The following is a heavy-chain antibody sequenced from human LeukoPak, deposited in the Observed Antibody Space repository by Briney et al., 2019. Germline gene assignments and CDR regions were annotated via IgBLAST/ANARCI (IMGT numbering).Heavy chain of an antibody. Sequence: GVSLRLSCAASGFTVNIGGRRWVHQAPGKGLEWVSAISGSVGSTYYADSVKGRFTISRDNSKNTLYLQMNSLRAEDTAVYYCAKDTVDDFWSGYYKDWFDPWGQGTLVTVSS. CDR1: GFTVNIGG. J-gene: IGHJ5*02. CDR2: ISGSVGST. D-gene: IGHD3-3*01. V-gene: IGHV3-23*01. CDR3: AKDTVDDFWSGYYKDWFDP.